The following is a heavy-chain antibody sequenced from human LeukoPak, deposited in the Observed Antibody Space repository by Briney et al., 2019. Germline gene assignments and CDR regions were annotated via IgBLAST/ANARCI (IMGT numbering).Heavy chain of an antibody. Sequence: GGSLRLSCAASGFTFSSYSMNWVRQAPGKGLEWVSSISSSSSYIYYADSVKGRFTISRDNAKNSLYLQMNSLRAEDTAVYYCARDHADSSGYYYPNWFDPWGQGTLVTVSS. D-gene: IGHD3-22*01. CDR2: ISSSSSYI. CDR1: GFTFSSYS. CDR3: ARDHADSSGYYYPNWFDP. J-gene: IGHJ5*02. V-gene: IGHV3-21*01.